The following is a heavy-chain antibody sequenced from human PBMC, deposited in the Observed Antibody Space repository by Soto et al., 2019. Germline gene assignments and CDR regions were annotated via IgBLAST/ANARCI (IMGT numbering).Heavy chain of an antibody. CDR1: GYRYTSYG. D-gene: IGHD3-22*01. Sequence: GESLKISCKGAGYRYTSYGIGWVRQMPGKGLEWMGIIYPGDSDTRYSPSFQGQVTISADKSISTAYLQWSSLKASDTAMYYCARHSSPPPSIYYYDSSGPFDPWGQGTLVTAPQ. CDR2: IYPGDSDT. CDR3: ARHSSPPPSIYYYDSSGPFDP. J-gene: IGHJ5*02. V-gene: IGHV5-51*01.